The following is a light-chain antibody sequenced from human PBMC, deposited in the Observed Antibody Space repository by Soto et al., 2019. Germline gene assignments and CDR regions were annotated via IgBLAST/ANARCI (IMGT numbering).Light chain of an antibody. CDR1: SSDVGGSND. V-gene: IGLV2-14*03. CDR2: DVS. J-gene: IGLJ2*01. Sequence: QSALTQPASVSGAPGQSITISCSGTSSDVGGSNDVSWYQQHPGEAPKLMIYDVSYRPSGVSNRFSGSKSSNTASLTISGLQAEDEAEYFCSSYTSSAPGVLFGGGTKLTVL. CDR3: SSYTSSAPGVL.